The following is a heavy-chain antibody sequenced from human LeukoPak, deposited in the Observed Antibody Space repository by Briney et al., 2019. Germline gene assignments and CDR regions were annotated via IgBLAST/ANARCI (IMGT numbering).Heavy chain of an antibody. V-gene: IGHV4-59*01. CDR1: GGSISSYY. J-gene: IGHJ4*02. Sequence: SETLSLTCTVSGGSISSYYWSWIRQPPGKGLEWIGYIYYSGSTNYNPSLKSRVTISVDTSKNQFSLKLSSVTAADTAVYYCARLDSSGQKFDYWGQGTLVTVSS. CDR3: ARLDSSGQKFDY. CDR2: IYYSGST. D-gene: IGHD6-25*01.